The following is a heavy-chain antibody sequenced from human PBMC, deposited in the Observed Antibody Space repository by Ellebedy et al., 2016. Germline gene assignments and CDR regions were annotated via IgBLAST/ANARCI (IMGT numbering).Heavy chain of an antibody. V-gene: IGHV3-53*01. D-gene: IGHD6-13*01. Sequence: GGSLRLSCAVSGFTVSTNYMSWVRQAPGKGLEWVAIIYRTGTTFYPDSAKGRFTISRDNSKNTLYLQMNSRRVEDTAVYYCAGDSRGITAAGTSLHYWGQGTLVTVSS. CDR1: GFTVSTNY. CDR3: AGDSRGITAAGTSLHY. CDR2: IYRTGTT. J-gene: IGHJ4*02.